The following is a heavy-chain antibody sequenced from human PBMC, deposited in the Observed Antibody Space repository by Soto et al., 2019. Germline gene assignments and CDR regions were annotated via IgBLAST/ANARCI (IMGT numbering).Heavy chain of an antibody. CDR3: ARAWVVVTAPDY. J-gene: IGHJ4*02. CDR1: GYTFTSYA. V-gene: IGHV1-3*01. Sequence: ASVKVSCKASGYTFTSYAMHWVLQAPGQRLEWMGWINAGNGNTKYSQKFQGRITITRDTSASTAYMELSSLRSEDTAVYYCARAWVVVTAPDYWGQGTLVTVSS. CDR2: INAGNGNT. D-gene: IGHD2-21*02.